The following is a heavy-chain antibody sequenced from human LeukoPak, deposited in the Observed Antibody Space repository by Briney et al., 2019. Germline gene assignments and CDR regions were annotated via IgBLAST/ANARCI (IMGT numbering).Heavy chain of an antibody. J-gene: IGHJ4*02. CDR3: ARAPYGGKAIGPYDY. D-gene: IGHD4-23*01. Sequence: GGSLRLSCAASGFTFSDYYMSWIRQAPGMGLEWVSYISSSGSTIYYADSVKGRFTISRDNAKNSLYLQMNSLRAEDTAVYYCARAPYGGKAIGPYDYWGQGTLVTVSS. CDR2: ISSSGSTI. V-gene: IGHV3-11*04. CDR1: GFTFSDYY.